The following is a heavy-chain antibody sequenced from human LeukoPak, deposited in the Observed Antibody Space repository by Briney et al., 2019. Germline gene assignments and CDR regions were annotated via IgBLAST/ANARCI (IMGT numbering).Heavy chain of an antibody. V-gene: IGHV1-18*01. Sequence: GASVKVSCKASGYTFTSYGISWVRQAPGQGLEWMGWISAYNGNTNYAQKFQGRVTITADKSTSTAYMELSSLRSEDTAVYYCARDSTAWSGPRYYFDYWGQGTLVTVSS. CDR2: ISAYNGNT. CDR3: ARDSTAWSGPRYYFDY. J-gene: IGHJ4*02. CDR1: GYTFTSYG. D-gene: IGHD3-3*01.